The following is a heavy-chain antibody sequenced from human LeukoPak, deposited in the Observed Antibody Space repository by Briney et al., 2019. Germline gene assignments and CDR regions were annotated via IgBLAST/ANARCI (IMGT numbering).Heavy chain of an antibody. CDR2: FSYSGGT. CDR1: GGSINNLF. D-gene: IGHD3-16*01. CDR3: AREEPLGRYYDY. Sequence: SETLSLTCTVSGGSINNLFWTWIRQPPGKGLEWIGYFSYSGGTTYNPSLKSRVTISIDTSKNQFSLNLNSVTAADTAVYYCAREEPLGRYYDYWGPGTLVTVSS. V-gene: IGHV4-59*01. J-gene: IGHJ4*02.